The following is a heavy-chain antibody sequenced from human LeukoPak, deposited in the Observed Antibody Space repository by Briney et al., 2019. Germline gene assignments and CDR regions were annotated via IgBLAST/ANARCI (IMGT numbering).Heavy chain of an antibody. D-gene: IGHD3-22*01. CDR3: ARGTPIAYYYDSSGFDY. V-gene: IGHV4-4*02. Sequence: PSETLSLTCAVSGGSISSSNWWSWVRQPPGKGLEWIGEIYHSGSTNYNPSLKSRVTISVDKSKNQFSLKLSSVTAADTAVYYCARGTPIAYYYDSSGFDYWGQGTLVTVSS. CDR1: GGSISSSNW. J-gene: IGHJ4*02. CDR2: IYHSGST.